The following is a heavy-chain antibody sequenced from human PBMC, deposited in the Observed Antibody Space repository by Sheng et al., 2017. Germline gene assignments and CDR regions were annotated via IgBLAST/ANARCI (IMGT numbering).Heavy chain of an antibody. CDR2: IYYSGST. D-gene: IGHD3-3*01. J-gene: IGHJ5*02. CDR1: GDSISSSSYY. V-gene: IGHV4-39*07. Sequence: QLQLQESGPGLVKPSETLSLTCTVSGDSISSSSYYWGWIRQPPGKGLEWIGSIYYSGSTYYNPSLKSRVTISVDTSKNQFSLKLSSVTAADTAVYYCARESGINDFWSGHNWFDPWGQGTLVTVSS. CDR3: ARESGINDFWSGHNWFDP.